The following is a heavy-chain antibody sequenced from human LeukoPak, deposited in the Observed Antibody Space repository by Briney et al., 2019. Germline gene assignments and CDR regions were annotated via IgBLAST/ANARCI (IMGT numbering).Heavy chain of an antibody. CDR1: GYSFTGYY. V-gene: IGHV1-69*05. CDR2: IIPIFGTA. CDR3: ARGYSSGWYSWFDP. D-gene: IGHD6-19*01. J-gene: IGHJ5*02. Sequence: GASVKVSCKASGYSFTGYYIHWVRQAPGQGLEWMGWIIPIFGTANYAQKFQGRVTITTDESTSTAYMELSSLRSEDTAVYYCARGYSSGWYSWFDPWGQGTLVTVSS.